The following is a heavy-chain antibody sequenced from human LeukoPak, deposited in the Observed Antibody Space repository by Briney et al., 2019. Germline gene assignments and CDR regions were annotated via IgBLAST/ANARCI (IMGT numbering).Heavy chain of an antibody. CDR3: ARGRPGSGWSFDY. Sequence: ASVKVSCKASGYTFTTHYMHWVRLAPGQGLEWMGIINPSGGTTNYAQKFQGRVTMTRDTSTTTLYMELSSLRSEDTAVYYCARGRPGSGWSFDYWGQGTLVTVSS. CDR1: GYTFTTHY. CDR2: INPSGGTT. J-gene: IGHJ4*02. D-gene: IGHD6-19*01. V-gene: IGHV1-46*01.